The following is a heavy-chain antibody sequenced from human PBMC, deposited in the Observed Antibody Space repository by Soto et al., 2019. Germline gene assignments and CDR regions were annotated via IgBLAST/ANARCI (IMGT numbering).Heavy chain of an antibody. CDR3: ARLGDDGSGSY. J-gene: IGHJ4*02. CDR1: GFSFSSFS. D-gene: IGHD3-10*01. CDR2: ISGGGTTT. V-gene: IGHV3-48*04. Sequence: EVHLVESGGDLVQPGGSLRLSCAASGFSFSSFSMNWVRQAPGKGLEWVSYISGGGTTTYYADSVKGRFTIYRDDAKNSLHMQMNSLQAEDTAVYYCARLGDDGSGSYWGQGTLVTVSA.